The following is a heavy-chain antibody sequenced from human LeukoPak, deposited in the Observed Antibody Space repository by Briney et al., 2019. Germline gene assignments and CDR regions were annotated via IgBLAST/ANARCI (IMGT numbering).Heavy chain of an antibody. D-gene: IGHD1/OR15-1a*01. CDR3: ARGREQWVAFDF. J-gene: IGHJ4*02. Sequence: ASVKVSCKASGYTFTSYDINWVRQAPGQGLEWMGGIIPAFGASTYAQTFQGRVTLTADKSTDTVYMELSSLRSEDTAIYYCARGREQWVAFDFWGQGTLVTVSS. V-gene: IGHV1-69*06. CDR2: IIPAFGAS. CDR1: GYTFTSYD.